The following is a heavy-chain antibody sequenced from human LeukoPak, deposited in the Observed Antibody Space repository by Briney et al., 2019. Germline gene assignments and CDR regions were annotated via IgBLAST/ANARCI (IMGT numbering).Heavy chain of an antibody. Sequence: SETLSLTCTVSGGSISSYYWSWIRQPAGKGLEWIGRIYTSGSTNYNPSLKSRVTMSVDTSKNQFSLKLSSVTAADTAVYYCARAPLAVADGWFDPWGQGTLVTVSS. J-gene: IGHJ5*02. CDR1: GGSISSYY. CDR2: IYTSGST. CDR3: ARAPLAVADGWFDP. D-gene: IGHD6-19*01. V-gene: IGHV4-4*07.